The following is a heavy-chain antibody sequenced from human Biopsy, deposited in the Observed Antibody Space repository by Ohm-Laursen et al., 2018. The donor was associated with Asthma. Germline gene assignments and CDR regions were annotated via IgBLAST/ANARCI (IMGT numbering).Heavy chain of an antibody. J-gene: IGHJ3*02. CDR1: GFTFSSYG. D-gene: IGHD3-22*01. CDR3: ASTTPSIVVAARAGAFDI. CDR2: ISYDGSNK. V-gene: IGHV3-30*03. Sequence: RSLRLSCSAPGFTFSSYGMHWVRQAPGKGLEWVAVISYDGSNKYYADSVKGRFTISRDNSKNTLYLQMNSLRAEDTAVYYCASTTPSIVVAARAGAFDIWGQGTMVTVSS.